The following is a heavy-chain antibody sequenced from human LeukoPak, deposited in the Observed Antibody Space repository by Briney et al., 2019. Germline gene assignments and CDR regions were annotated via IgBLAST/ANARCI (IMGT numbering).Heavy chain of an antibody. V-gene: IGHV4-39*01. D-gene: IGHD3-10*01. CDR3: ARRRDYYYMDV. CDR1: GGSISSSSYY. J-gene: IGHJ6*03. CDR2: IYYSGST. Sequence: PSETLSLTCTVSGGSISSSSYYWGWIRQPPGKGLEWIGSIYYSGSTYYNPSLKSRVTISVDTSKNQFSLKLSSVTAADTAVYHCARRRDYYYMDVWGKGTTVTVSS.